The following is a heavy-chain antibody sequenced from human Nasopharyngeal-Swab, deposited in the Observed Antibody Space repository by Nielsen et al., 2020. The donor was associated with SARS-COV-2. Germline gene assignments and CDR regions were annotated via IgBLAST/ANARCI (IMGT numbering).Heavy chain of an antibody. V-gene: IGHV1-18*01. Sequence: ASVKVSCKTSGYVFTGYGLSWVRQAPGQGLEWMGWISVHNDRTNYAQKFQGRVTVTADTSTYTAYMVLGSLRSDDTAVYYCARDSLLYCNSLTCSGVEGFDLWGQGTMVIVSS. CDR2: ISVHNDRT. CDR3: ARDSLLYCNSLTCSGVEGFDL. J-gene: IGHJ3*01. D-gene: IGHD2/OR15-2a*01. CDR1: GYVFTGYG.